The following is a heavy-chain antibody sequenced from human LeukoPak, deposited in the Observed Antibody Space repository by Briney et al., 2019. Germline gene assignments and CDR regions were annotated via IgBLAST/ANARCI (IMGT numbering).Heavy chain of an antibody. CDR1: GGSFSGYY. V-gene: IGHV4-30-4*08. CDR2: IYYSGST. CDR3: ARVRGYSYGLDY. D-gene: IGHD5-18*01. Sequence: PSETLSLTCAVYGGSFSGYYWSWIRQPPGKGLEWIGYIYYSGSTYYNPSLKSRVTISVDTSKNQFSLKLSSVTAADTAVYYCARVRGYSYGLDYWGQGTLVTVSS. J-gene: IGHJ4*02.